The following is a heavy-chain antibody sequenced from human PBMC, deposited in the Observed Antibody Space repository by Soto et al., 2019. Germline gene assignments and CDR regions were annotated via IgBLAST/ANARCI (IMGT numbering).Heavy chain of an antibody. CDR2: IYYSGST. D-gene: IGHD1-1*01. CDR3: ARVQRHLERIGWFDP. J-gene: IGHJ5*02. CDR1: GGSISSGGYY. V-gene: IGHV4-31*03. Sequence: QVQLLESGPGLVKPSQTLSLTCTVSGGSISSGGYYWSWIRQHPGKGLEWIGYIYYSGSTYYNPSLKSRVTISVDTSKNQFSLKLSSVTAADTAVYYCARVQRHLERIGWFDPWGQGTLVTVSS.